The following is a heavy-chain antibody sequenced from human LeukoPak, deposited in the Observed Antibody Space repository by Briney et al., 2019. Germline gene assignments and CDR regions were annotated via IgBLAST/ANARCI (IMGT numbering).Heavy chain of an antibody. D-gene: IGHD3-22*01. CDR3: ARGRIPDSSGYYMIY. V-gene: IGHV4-34*01. CDR1: GGSFSGYY. Sequence: SETLSLTCAVYGGSFSGYYWSWIRQPPGKGLEWIGEINHSGSTNYNPSLKSRVTISVDTSKNQFSLKLSSVTAADTAVYYCARGRIPDSSGYYMIYWGQGTLVTVSS. J-gene: IGHJ4*02. CDR2: INHSGST.